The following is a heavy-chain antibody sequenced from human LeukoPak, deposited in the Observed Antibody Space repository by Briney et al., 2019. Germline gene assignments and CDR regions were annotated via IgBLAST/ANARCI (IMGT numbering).Heavy chain of an antibody. J-gene: IGHJ4*02. V-gene: IGHV3-23*01. D-gene: IGHD3-22*01. CDR1: RFIFTNYG. CDR3: AKGHGDSSGYYYFDS. Sequence: GGSLRLSCAASRFIFTNYGMSWVRQAPGKGLEWVSAIRGNAGTTYYADSVKGRFTIFRDNSKNMLYLQMNSLRVEDTAVYYCAKGHGDSSGYYYFDSWGQGTLVTVSS. CDR2: IRGNAGTT.